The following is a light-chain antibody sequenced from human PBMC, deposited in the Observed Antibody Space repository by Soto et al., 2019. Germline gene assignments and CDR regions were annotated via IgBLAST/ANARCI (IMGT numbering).Light chain of an antibody. Sequence: QSARTQPRSVSGSPGQSVTISCTGTSSDVGSYKYVSWYQHHPGKAPKLMIFDVNKRPSGVPDRFSGSNSGNAASLTISGLQPEDEADYFCCSFVDSDTVLFGGGTKVTVL. CDR1: SSDVGSYKY. V-gene: IGLV2-11*01. J-gene: IGLJ3*02. CDR3: CSFVDSDTVL. CDR2: DVN.